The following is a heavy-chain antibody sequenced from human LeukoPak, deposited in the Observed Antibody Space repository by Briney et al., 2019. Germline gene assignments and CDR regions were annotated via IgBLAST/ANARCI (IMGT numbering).Heavy chain of an antibody. CDR3: TTDPGLGYCSGGSCPFDY. V-gene: IGHV3-15*01. D-gene: IGHD2-15*01. J-gene: IGHJ4*02. CDR2: IKSKTDGGTT. CDR1: GFTFSNAW. Sequence: GGSLRLSCAASGFTFSNAWMSWVRQAPGKGLEWVGRIKSKTDGGTTDYAAPVKGRFTISRDDSKNTLYLQMNSLKTEDTAVYYCTTDPGLGYCSGGSCPFDYWGQGTLVTVSS.